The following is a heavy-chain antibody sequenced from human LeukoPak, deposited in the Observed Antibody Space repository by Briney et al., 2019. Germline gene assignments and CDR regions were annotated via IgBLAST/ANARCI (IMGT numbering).Heavy chain of an antibody. V-gene: IGHV4-4*07. Sequence: SETLSLTCTVSGGSISFYYWNWIRQPAGKGLEWIGRIYTSGSTNYNPSLKSRITMSVDTSKNQFSLNLNSVTAADTAVYYCARTILPAASYVYYYYMDVWGKGTTVTVS. CDR2: IYTSGST. J-gene: IGHJ6*03. CDR3: ARTILPAASYVYYYYMDV. D-gene: IGHD2-2*01. CDR1: GGSISFYY.